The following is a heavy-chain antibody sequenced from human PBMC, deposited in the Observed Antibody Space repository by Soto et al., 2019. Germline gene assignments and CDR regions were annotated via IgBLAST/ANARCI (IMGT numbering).Heavy chain of an antibody. D-gene: IGHD6-19*01. CDR2: INPNSGGT. V-gene: IGHV1-2*04. J-gene: IGHJ3*02. Sequence: ASVKVSCKASGYTFTGYYMHWLLQAPGQGLEWMGWINPNSGGTNYAQKFQGWVTMTRDTSISTAYMELSRLRSDDTAVYYCARERGRVAVAANAFDILGQGTMVTVSS. CDR1: GYTFTGYY. CDR3: ARERGRVAVAANAFDI.